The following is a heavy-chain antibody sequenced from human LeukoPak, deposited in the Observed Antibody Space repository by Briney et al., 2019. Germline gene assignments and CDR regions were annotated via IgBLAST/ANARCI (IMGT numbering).Heavy chain of an antibody. D-gene: IGHD6-6*01. J-gene: IGHJ4*02. Sequence: GGSLRLSCAASGFTFSSYAMNWVRQAPGKGLEWVSAITGSGGRTYYADSVKGRFTISRDNSKNTLYLQMNSLRAEDTAVYYCARGLSGYASSLGYWGQGTLVTVSS. CDR1: GFTFSSYA. CDR3: ARGLSGYASSLGY. CDR2: ITGSGGRT. V-gene: IGHV3-23*01.